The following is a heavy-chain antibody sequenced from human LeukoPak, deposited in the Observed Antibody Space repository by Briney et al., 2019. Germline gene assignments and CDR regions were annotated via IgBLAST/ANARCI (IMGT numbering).Heavy chain of an antibody. CDR2: IYPGDSDT. D-gene: IGHD2-8*02. V-gene: IGHV5-51*01. J-gene: IGHJ6*02. Sequence: GESLKISCKGSGYDFIIYWIAWVRQMPGKGLEWMGIIYPGDSDTKYSPSFQGQVTISADKSINTAYLQWTSLKASDPAIYHCARRFRIPVGAENYSYGMDVWGQGTTVTVS. CDR3: ARRFRIPVGAENYSYGMDV. CDR1: GYDFIIYW.